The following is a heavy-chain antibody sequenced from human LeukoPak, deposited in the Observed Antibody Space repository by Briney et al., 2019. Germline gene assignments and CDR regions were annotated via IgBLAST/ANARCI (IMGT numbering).Heavy chain of an antibody. CDR3: ARDPYSGSYGAYYYYYMDV. CDR1: GGSFSGYY. Sequence: SETLSLTCAVYGGSFSGYYWSWVRQPPGKGLEWIGEIYDSGSTNYNPSLKSRVTISVDKSKNQFSLKLSSVTAADTAVYYCARDPYSGSYGAYYYYYMDVWGKGTTVTISS. D-gene: IGHD1-26*01. J-gene: IGHJ6*03. CDR2: IYDSGST. V-gene: IGHV4-34*01.